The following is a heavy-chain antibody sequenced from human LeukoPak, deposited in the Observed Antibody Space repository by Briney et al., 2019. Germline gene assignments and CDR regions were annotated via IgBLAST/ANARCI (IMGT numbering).Heavy chain of an antibody. CDR1: GFPFSDFS. Sequence: GGSLRLSCATSGFPFSDFSMSWVRQAPGKGLEWVSTLSGSGITTYYADSVKGRFTISRDNSKNTLYLQMNSLRAEDTAAYYCAKGIYSSGWSYFDYWGHGTLVTVSS. J-gene: IGHJ4*01. CDR3: AKGIYSSGWSYFDY. D-gene: IGHD6-19*01. CDR2: LSGSGITT. V-gene: IGHV3-23*01.